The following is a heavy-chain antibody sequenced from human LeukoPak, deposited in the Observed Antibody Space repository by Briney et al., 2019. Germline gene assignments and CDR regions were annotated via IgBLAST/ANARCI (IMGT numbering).Heavy chain of an antibody. J-gene: IGHJ6*04. CDR2: ISSSSSYI. CDR3: ARDREMVAATSYYYYYYGMDV. CDR1: GFTFSSYS. V-gene: IGHV3-21*01. D-gene: IGHD2-15*01. Sequence: LGGSLRLSCAASGFTFSSYSMNWVRQAPGKGLEWVSSISSSSSYIYYADSVKGRFTISRDNAKNPLYLQMNSLRAEDTAVYYCARDREMVAATSYYYYYYGMDVWGKGTTVTVSS.